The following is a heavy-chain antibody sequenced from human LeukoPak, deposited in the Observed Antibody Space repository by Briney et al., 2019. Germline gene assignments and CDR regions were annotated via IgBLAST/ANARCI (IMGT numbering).Heavy chain of an antibody. D-gene: IGHD1-26*01. CDR1: GFTFSDYY. CDR3: ARGADAGGYNWFDP. V-gene: IGHV3-11*01. Sequence: PGGSLRLSCATSSGFTFSDYYMTWIRQAPGQGLEWVSYISSSGSSIYYADSVKGRFTISRDNAKKSLYLQMNSLRVEDTAVYYCARGADAGGYNWFDPWGQGTLVTVSS. J-gene: IGHJ5*02. CDR2: ISSSGSSI.